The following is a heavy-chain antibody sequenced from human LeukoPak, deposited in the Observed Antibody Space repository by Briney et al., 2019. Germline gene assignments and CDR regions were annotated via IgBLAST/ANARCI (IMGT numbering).Heavy chain of an antibody. D-gene: IGHD3-16*01. CDR1: GFTFSSYA. CDR3: ARDYVWGSYCFDY. CDR2: ISSSGSTI. V-gene: IGHV3-48*01. Sequence: PGGSLRLSCAASGFTFSSYAMSWIRQAPGKGLEWVSYISSSGSTIYYADSVKGRFTISRDNAKNSLYLQMNSLRAEDTAVYYCARDYVWGSYCFDYWGQGTLVTVSS. J-gene: IGHJ4*02.